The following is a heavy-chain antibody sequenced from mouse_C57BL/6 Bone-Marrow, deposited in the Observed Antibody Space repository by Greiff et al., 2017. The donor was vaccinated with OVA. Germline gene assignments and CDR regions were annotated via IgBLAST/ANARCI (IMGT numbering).Heavy chain of an antibody. Sequence: EVKVEESGPGLVKPSQSLSLTCSVTGYSITSGYYWNWIRQFPGNKLEWMGYISYDGSNNYNPSLKNRISITRDTSKNQFFLKLNSVTTEDTATYYCARDHYDYDDGFAYWGQGTLVTVSA. CDR3: ARDHYDYDDGFAY. CDR1: GYSITSGYY. J-gene: IGHJ3*01. V-gene: IGHV3-6*01. D-gene: IGHD2-4*01. CDR2: ISYDGSN.